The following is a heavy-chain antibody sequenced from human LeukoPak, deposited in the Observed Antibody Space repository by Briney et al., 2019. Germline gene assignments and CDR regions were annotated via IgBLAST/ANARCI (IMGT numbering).Heavy chain of an antibody. D-gene: IGHD3-3*01. Sequence: GASVKVSCKASGYTFTGHYMHWVRQAPGQGLEWMGWINPNSGGTNYAQKFQGRVTMTRDTSISTAYMELSRLRSDDTAVYYCARKRDDFWSGSIARWASDIWGQGTMVTVSS. CDR3: ARKRDDFWSGSIARWASDI. CDR1: GYTFTGHY. J-gene: IGHJ3*02. V-gene: IGHV1-2*02. CDR2: INPNSGGT.